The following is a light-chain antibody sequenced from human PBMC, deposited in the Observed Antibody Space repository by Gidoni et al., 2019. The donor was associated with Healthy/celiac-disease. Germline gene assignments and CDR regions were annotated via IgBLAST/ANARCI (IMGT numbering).Light chain of an antibody. CDR2: AAS. V-gene: IGKV1-9*01. CDR1: QGISSY. J-gene: IGKJ2*01. Sequence: IQLTQSPSFLSASVGDRVTITCRASQGISSYLAWYQQKPGEAPNLLIYAASTLQSGVPSRFSGSGSGTEFTLTISSLQPEDFATYYCQQLNSYPPNTFGQGTKLEIK. CDR3: QQLNSYPPNT.